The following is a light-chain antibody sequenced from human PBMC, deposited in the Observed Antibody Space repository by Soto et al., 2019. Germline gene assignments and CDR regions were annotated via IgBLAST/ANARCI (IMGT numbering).Light chain of an antibody. CDR1: SSDIGSYNL. J-gene: IGLJ2*01. CDR2: EGT. V-gene: IGLV2-23*01. CDR3: CSYARGSTLI. Sequence: QSALTQPASVSGSPGQSITISCTGSSSDIGSYNLVSWYQHHPGKAPKLMIYEGTNRPSGVSNRFSGSKSGITASLTISGLQAEDEADYYCCSYARGSTLIFGGGTKLTVL.